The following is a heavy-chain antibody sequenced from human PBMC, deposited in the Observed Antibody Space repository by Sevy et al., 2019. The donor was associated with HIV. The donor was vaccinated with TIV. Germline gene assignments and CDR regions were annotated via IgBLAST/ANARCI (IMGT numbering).Heavy chain of an antibody. J-gene: IGHJ4*02. D-gene: IGHD4-17*01. V-gene: IGHV5-51*01. CDR2: VYPGDSDT. Sequence: GESLKSSCTASGYIFPHYWIGWVRQMPGKGLEWVGMVYPGDSDTRYSPSVEGHVAISADKSTNTAYLQTSVLKASDTAIYYCATTLTTYPYFFQFWGQGTPVTVSS. CDR3: ATTLTTYPYFFQF. CDR1: GYIFPHYW.